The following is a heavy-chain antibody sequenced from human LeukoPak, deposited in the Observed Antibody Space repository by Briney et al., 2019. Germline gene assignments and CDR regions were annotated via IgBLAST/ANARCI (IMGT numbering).Heavy chain of an antibody. CDR3: AREDNFWSGYSGDGMDV. Sequence: PGGSLRLSCAASGFTVSSNYMSWVRQASGKGLEWVSVIYSGGSTYYADSVKGRFTISRDNSKNTLYLQMNSLRAEDTAVYYCAREDNFWSGYSGDGMDVWGQGATVTVSS. D-gene: IGHD3-3*01. V-gene: IGHV3-53*01. CDR2: IYSGGST. CDR1: GFTVSSNY. J-gene: IGHJ6*02.